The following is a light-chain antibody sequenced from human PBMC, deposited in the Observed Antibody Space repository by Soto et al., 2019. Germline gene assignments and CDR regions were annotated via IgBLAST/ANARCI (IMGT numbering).Light chain of an antibody. CDR3: QQSYSSVRT. V-gene: IGKV1-39*01. J-gene: IGKJ1*01. CDR1: HNIDIY. Sequence: DIQMTQSPSSLSASVGDRVTITCRASHNIDIYLNWYQQKPGKAPNLLIHTASTVHSGVPSRFSGSGSGTDFTLTIASLQPEDFGTYCCQQSYSSVRTFGQGTKVE. CDR2: TAS.